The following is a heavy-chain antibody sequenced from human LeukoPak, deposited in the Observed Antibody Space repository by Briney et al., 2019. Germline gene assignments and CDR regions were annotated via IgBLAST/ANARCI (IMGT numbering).Heavy chain of an antibody. CDR3: ARDAEALRYFDWPPGY. D-gene: IGHD3-9*01. CDR1: GYTFTTYA. CDR2: INAGNGNT. V-gene: IGHV1-3*01. J-gene: IGHJ4*02. Sequence: GASVKVSCKASGYTFTTYAMHWVRQAPGQRLEWMGWINAGNGNTKYSQKFQGRVTITRDTSATTAYMELSSLRSEDTAVYYCARDAEALRYFDWPPGYWGQGTLVTVSS.